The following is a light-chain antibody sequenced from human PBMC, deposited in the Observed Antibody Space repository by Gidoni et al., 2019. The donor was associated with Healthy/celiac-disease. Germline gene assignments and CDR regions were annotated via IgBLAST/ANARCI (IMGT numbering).Light chain of an antibody. J-gene: IGLJ2*01. CDR1: SSDVGGYNY. CDR2: EVS. V-gene: IGLV2-14*01. Sequence: LTQPASVSGSPGQSITISCTGTSSDVGGYNYVSWYQQHPGKAPKLMIYEVSNRPSGVSNRFSGSKSGNTASLTISGLQAEDEADYYCSSYTSSSTGVVFGGGTKLTVL. CDR3: SSYTSSSTGVV.